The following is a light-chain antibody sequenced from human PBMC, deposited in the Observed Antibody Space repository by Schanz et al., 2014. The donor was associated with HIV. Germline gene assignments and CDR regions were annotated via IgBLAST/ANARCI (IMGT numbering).Light chain of an antibody. CDR3: GTWDGSLSAWV. Sequence: QSVLTQPPSASGTPGQQVTISCSGSRSNIGNNPVNWLQQVVRAAPKLIIYGDNQRPSGVPDRFSGSKSGTSATLGITGLQTGDEADYYCGTWDGSLSAWVFGRGTKLTVL. CDR2: GDN. V-gene: IGLV1-44*01. CDR1: RSNIGNNP. J-gene: IGLJ3*02.